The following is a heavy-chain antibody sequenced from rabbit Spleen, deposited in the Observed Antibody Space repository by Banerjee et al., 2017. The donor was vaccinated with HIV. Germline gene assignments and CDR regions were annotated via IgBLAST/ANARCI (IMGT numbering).Heavy chain of an antibody. CDR3: ALSGVGGYGFADGFDP. V-gene: IGHV1S40*01. Sequence: QSLEESGGGLVQPEGSLILTCTASGFSFSKTYYMCWVRQAPGKGLEWIACIYAGSSGSTYYASWAKGRFTISKTSSTTVTLQMTRLTVADTATYFCALSGVGGYGFADGFDPWGQGTLVTVS. CDR2: IYAGSSGST. CDR1: GFSFSKTYY. J-gene: IGHJ2*01. D-gene: IGHD2-1*01.